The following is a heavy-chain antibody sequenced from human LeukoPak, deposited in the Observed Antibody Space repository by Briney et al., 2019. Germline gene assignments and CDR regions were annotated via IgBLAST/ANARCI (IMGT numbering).Heavy chain of an antibody. J-gene: IGHJ5*02. CDR3: AMDLYYYGSGSLT. CDR1: GFTFSSYS. Sequence: PGGSLRLSCAASGFTFSSYSMNWVRQAPGKGLEWVSSISSSSSYIYYADSVKGRFTISRDNAKNSLYLQMNSLRAEDTAVYYCAMDLYYYGSGSLTWGQGTLVTVSS. CDR2: ISSSSSYI. V-gene: IGHV3-21*04. D-gene: IGHD3-10*01.